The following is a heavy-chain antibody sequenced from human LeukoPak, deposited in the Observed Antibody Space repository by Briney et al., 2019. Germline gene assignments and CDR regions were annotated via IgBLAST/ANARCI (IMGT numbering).Heavy chain of an antibody. D-gene: IGHD5-18*01. CDR1: GFTFSSYA. Sequence: GGSLRLSCAASGFTFSSYAMSWVRQAPGKGLEWVSAISGSGGSTYYADSVKGRFTISRDNSKNTLYLQMNSLRAEDTAVYCCAKDWGTWIQLWASDYWGQGTLVTVSS. CDR3: AKDWGTWIQLWASDY. J-gene: IGHJ4*02. V-gene: IGHV3-23*01. CDR2: ISGSGGST.